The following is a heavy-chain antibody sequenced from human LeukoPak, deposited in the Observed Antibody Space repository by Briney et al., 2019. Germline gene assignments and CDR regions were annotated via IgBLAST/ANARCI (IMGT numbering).Heavy chain of an antibody. CDR1: GFTFSSYG. Sequence: GRSLRLSCAASGFTFSSYGMDWVRHAPGKGLEWVACISYDGSNKYYADSVKGQFTISRDNSKNTLYLQMNSLRAEDTAVYYCAKVWTRGYSGYDRDYWGQGTLVTVSS. CDR3: AKVWTRGYSGYDRDY. J-gene: IGHJ4*02. V-gene: IGHV3-30*18. CDR2: ISYDGSNK. D-gene: IGHD5-12*01.